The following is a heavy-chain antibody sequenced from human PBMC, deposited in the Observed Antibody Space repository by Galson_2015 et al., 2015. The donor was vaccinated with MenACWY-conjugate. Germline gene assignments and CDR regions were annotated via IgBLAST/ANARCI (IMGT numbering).Heavy chain of an antibody. CDR2: TPSDPSNK. CDR1: GSPPRTHT. D-gene: IGHD6-6*01. Sequence: RAPPGSPPRTHTTHRLRQAPGTGPARAPLTPSDPSNKYYADSVKGRFTISRDNSKNTLYLQMDSLRAEDTAVYYCARGRGRPLAHAFDIWGQGTMVTVSS. J-gene: IGHJ3*02. CDR3: ARGRGRPLAHAFDI. V-gene: IGHV3-30*01.